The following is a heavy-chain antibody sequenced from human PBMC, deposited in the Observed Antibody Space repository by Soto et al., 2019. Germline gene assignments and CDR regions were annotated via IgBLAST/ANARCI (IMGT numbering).Heavy chain of an antibody. J-gene: IGHJ6*01. CDR3: AMVDNYVTPTPQDV. V-gene: IGHV1-18*01. Sequence: QVQLVQSGDEVRKPGSSVKVSCKASGYIFVNYGIAWVRQAPGQRLEWMGWISPYSGNTHYASKVQGRLTMTTDTSTSAGFMHLGLLTSADTALYYCAMVDNYVTPTPQDVWGQGTTGSVSS. CDR1: GYIFVNYG. D-gene: IGHD3-16*01. CDR2: ISPYSGNT.